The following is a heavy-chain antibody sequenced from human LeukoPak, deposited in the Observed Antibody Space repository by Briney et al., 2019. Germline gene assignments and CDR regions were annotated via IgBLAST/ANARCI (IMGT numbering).Heavy chain of an antibody. CDR2: LKNKPDGATT. V-gene: IGHV3-15*01. CDR3: TTGDSLYYDYYYGMDF. Sequence: GVSLRLSCTASGFTFSSYDMIWLRQAPGKGLEGFGRLKNKPDGATTAHATPVKARFTISRDDSKNTLYLQMNSLKTEDTAVYYCTTGDSLYYDYYYGMDFGGQGTTVSASS. CDR1: GFTFSSYD. J-gene: IGHJ6*02. D-gene: IGHD2-21*02.